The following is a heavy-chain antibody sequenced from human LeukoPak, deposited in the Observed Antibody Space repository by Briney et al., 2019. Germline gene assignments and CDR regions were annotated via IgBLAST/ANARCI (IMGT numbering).Heavy chain of an antibody. CDR1: GFTFRSYA. D-gene: IGHD3-22*01. CDR2: ISSNGGGT. CDR3: VKDLSYYDSSGYSYFDL. J-gene: IGHJ2*01. V-gene: IGHV3-64D*06. Sequence: GGSLRLSCSASGFTFRSYAMHWVRQAPGKGLEYVSAISSNGGGTYYADSVKGRFTISRDNSKNSLYLQMSSLRAEDTAVYYFVKDLSYYDSSGYSYFDLWGRGTLVTVSS.